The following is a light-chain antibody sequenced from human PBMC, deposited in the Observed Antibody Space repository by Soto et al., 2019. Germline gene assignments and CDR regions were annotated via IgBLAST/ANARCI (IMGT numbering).Light chain of an antibody. Sequence: QSVLTQPPSVSAAPGQKVTISCSGSSSNIGNNYVSWYQQLPETAPKLLIYDNNKRPSGIPDRFSGSKSGTLATLGITGLQTGDEADYYCGTWDSSLSAVVFGGGTQLTVL. J-gene: IGLJ2*01. V-gene: IGLV1-51*01. CDR1: SSNIGNNY. CDR2: DNN. CDR3: GTWDSSLSAVV.